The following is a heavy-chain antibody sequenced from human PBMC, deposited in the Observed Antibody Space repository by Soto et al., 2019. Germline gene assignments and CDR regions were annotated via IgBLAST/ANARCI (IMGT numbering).Heavy chain of an antibody. CDR1: GDSLGSSSYY. CDR3: ARPKYSTSSALYDY. D-gene: IGHD6-6*01. J-gene: IGHJ4*02. CDR2: FYYSGIT. V-gene: IGHV4-39*01. Sequence: SETLSLTCTVSGDSLGSSSYYWGWIRQPPGKGLEWIGSFYYSGITYYNPSLKSRVTISVDTSKNQLSLKLTSVTAADTAVYYCARPKYSTSSALYDYWGQGXLVTVYS.